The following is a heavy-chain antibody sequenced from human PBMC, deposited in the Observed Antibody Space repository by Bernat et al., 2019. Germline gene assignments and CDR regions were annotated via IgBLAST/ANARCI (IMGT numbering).Heavy chain of an antibody. CDR3: ARQPASHSSSWATFDDAFDI. V-gene: IGHV4-39*01. CDR1: GGSISGSSYY. D-gene: IGHD6-13*01. Sequence: QLQLQESGPGLVKPSETLSLTCTVSGGSISGSSYYWGWIRQPPGKGLEWIGSIYYSGSTYYNPSLKSRVTISVDTSKNQFSLKLSSVTAADTAVYYCARQPASHSSSWATFDDAFDIWGQGTMVTVSS. J-gene: IGHJ3*02. CDR2: IYYSGST.